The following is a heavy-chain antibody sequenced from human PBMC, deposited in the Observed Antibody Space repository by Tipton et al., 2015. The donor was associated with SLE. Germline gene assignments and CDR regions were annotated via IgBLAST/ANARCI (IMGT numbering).Heavy chain of an antibody. CDR1: GGTLSSYT. CDR2: IIPILGIA. D-gene: IGHD1-26*01. Sequence: QLVQSGPEVKKPGSSVKVSCKASGGTLSSYTLSWVRQAPGQGLEWMGRIIPILGIANYAQKFQGRVTITADKSTSTAYMELSSLRSEDTAVYYCARGGVGASDAFDIWGQGTMVTVSS. CDR3: ARGGVGASDAFDI. V-gene: IGHV1-69*09. J-gene: IGHJ3*02.